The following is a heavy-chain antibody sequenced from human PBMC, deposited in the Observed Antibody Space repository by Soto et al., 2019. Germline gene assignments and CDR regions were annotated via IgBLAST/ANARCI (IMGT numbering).Heavy chain of an antibody. Sequence: TSETLSLTCAVSGGSVSSTQWWTWVRQAPGKGLEWLGDIYHVGITKYNPALKSRVTMSVDTSKNQFSLKLSSVTAADTAVYYCASIPLWFGEADIDYWGQGTLVTVSS. CDR1: GGSVSSTQW. CDR2: IYHVGIT. J-gene: IGHJ4*02. CDR3: ASIPLWFGEADIDY. D-gene: IGHD3-10*01. V-gene: IGHV4-4*02.